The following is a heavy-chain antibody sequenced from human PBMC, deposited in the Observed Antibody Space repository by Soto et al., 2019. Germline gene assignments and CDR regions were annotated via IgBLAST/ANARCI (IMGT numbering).Heavy chain of an antibody. D-gene: IGHD3-22*01. CDR2: IYYSGST. CDR1: GGSISSGDYY. J-gene: IGHJ4*02. V-gene: IGHV4-30-4*01. CDR3: ARVRVGYDSSGYAAPDY. Sequence: QVQLQESGPGLVKPSQTLSLTCTVSGGSISSGDYYWSWIRQPPGKGLEWIGYIYYSGSTYYNPSLKSRVTISVDTSKNQFSLKLSSVTAADTAVYYGARVRVGYDSSGYAAPDYWGQGTLVTVSS.